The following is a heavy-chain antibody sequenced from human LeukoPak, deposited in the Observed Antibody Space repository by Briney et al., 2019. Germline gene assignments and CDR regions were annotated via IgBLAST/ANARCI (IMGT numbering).Heavy chain of an antibody. Sequence: QPGGSLRLSCATSGFTFTSYALNWVRPAPGQGLEWVSAISGSGGSTYYADSVKGRFTISRDTSKNIVYLQLDSLRAEDTAIYYCARFRWGDYYYYGVDVWGQGTTVTVSS. D-gene: IGHD3-16*01. V-gene: IGHV3-23*01. CDR2: ISGSGGST. J-gene: IGHJ6*02. CDR1: GFTFTSYA. CDR3: ARFRWGDYYYYGVDV.